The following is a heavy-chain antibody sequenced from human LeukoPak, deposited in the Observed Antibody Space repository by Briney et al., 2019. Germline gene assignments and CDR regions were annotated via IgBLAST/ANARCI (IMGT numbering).Heavy chain of an antibody. D-gene: IGHD3-10*01. V-gene: IGHV3-9*01. CDR1: GFTFDDYA. CDR3: AKDRDLWFGELKGGAFDI. Sequence: GRSLRLSCAASGFTFDDYAMHWVRQAPGKGLEWVSGISWNSGSIGYADSVKGRFTISRDNAKNSLYLQMNSLRAEDTALYYCAKDRDLWFGELKGGAFDIWGQGTMVTVSS. J-gene: IGHJ3*02. CDR2: ISWNSGSI.